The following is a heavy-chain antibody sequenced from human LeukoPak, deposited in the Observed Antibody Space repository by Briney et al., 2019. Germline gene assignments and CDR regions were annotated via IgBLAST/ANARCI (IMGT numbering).Heavy chain of an antibody. V-gene: IGHV3-30*04. CDR2: ISYDGSNK. D-gene: IGHD3-10*02. CDR1: GFTFSSYA. Sequence: GGSLRLSCAASGFTFSSYAMHWVRQAPGKGLEWVTIISYDGSNKYYADSVKGRFTISRDNSKNTLYLQMNSLRAEDTAVYYCAELGITMIGGVWGKGTTVTISS. CDR3: AELGITMIGGV. J-gene: IGHJ6*04.